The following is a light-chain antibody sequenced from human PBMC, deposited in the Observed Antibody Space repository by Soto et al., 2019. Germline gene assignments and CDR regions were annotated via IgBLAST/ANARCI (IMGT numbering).Light chain of an antibody. CDR1: SNDFGGYNY. CDR3: SSYGGRNYV. Sequence: QSALTQPPSASGSPGQSVTISCTGTSNDFGGYNYVSWYQQHPGKAPKLIIFEVSERPSGVPDRFSGSKSGSTASLTVSGLQAEDEADYYCSSYGGRNYVFGTETKLTVL. J-gene: IGLJ1*01. CDR2: EVS. V-gene: IGLV2-8*01.